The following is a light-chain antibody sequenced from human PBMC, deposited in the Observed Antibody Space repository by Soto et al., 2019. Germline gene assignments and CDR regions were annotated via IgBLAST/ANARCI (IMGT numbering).Light chain of an antibody. J-gene: IGLJ1*01. Sequence: QSVLTQPPSVSGSPGQSVAISCTGTSSDVGSYNRVSWYQQPPGAAPKLMIYEVSNRPPGVPDRFSGSKSSNTASLTISGLQAEDEADYYCNSYTGSSTYVFGTGTKLTVL. CDR3: NSYTGSSTYV. V-gene: IGLV2-18*02. CDR1: SSDVGSYNR. CDR2: EVS.